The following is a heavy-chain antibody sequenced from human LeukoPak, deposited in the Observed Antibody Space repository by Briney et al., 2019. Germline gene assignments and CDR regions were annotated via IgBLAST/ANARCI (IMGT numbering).Heavy chain of an antibody. J-gene: IGHJ4*02. D-gene: IGHD6-19*01. CDR1: GFTFSTYG. Sequence: QAGRSLRLSCAASGFTFSTYGMHWVRQAPGKGLEWVAVIWYDGSNKYYADSVKGRFTISRDNSKNTLYLQMNSLRAEDTAVYYCARGGHLSSGWYVPIGEIDYWGQGTLVTVSS. CDR3: ARGGHLSSGWYVPIGEIDY. V-gene: IGHV3-33*01. CDR2: IWYDGSNK.